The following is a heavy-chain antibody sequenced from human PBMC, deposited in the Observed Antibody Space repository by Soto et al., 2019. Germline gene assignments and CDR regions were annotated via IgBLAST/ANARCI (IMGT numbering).Heavy chain of an antibody. V-gene: IGHV3-15*07. D-gene: IGHD6-6*01. CDR1: GFTFSNAW. J-gene: IGHJ6*02. Sequence: GGSLRLSCAASGFTFSNAWMNWVRQAPGKGLEWVGRIKSKTDGGTTDYAAPVKGRFTISRDDSKNTLYLQMNSLKTEDTAVYYCTTGPLSIAASYYYYGMDVWGQGTTVTVSS. CDR3: TTGPLSIAASYYYYGMDV. CDR2: IKSKTDGGTT.